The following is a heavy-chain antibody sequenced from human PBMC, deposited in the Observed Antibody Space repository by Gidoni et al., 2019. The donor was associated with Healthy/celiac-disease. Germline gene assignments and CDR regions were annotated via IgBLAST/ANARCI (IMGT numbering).Heavy chain of an antibody. J-gene: IGHJ2*01. CDR1: GGSISSYY. CDR3: ARVNSMARIYWYFDL. CDR2: IYYSGCT. Sequence: QVQLQESGPGLVKPPETLSLTWTVSGGSISSYYWRWIRQPPGKGLEWFGSIYYSGCTNYNPSLKSPVTISVDTSKNQFSRKLSSVTAADTAVYYCARVNSMARIYWYFDLWGRGTLVTVSS. V-gene: IGHV4-59*01. D-gene: IGHD3-10*01.